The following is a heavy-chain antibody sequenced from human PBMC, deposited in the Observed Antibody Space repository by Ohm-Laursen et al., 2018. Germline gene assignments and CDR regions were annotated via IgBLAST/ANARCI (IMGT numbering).Heavy chain of an antibody. CDR3: TRDGTYYYDSSGYYYVGAYYYGMDV. V-gene: IGHV3-49*04. CDR1: GFALSEYT. D-gene: IGHD3-22*01. J-gene: IGHJ6*02. CDR2: TRSEGFGATI. Sequence: RSLRLSCAASGFALSEYTLSWVRQAPGKGLEWIGFTRSEGFGATIEYAASMKGRFIISRDDSKSTAYLQMNSLKTEDTAVYFCTRDGTYYYDSSGYYYVGAYYYGMDVWGQGTTVTVSS.